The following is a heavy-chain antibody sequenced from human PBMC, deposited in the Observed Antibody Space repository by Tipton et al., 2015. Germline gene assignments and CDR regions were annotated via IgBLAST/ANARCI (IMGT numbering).Heavy chain of an antibody. Sequence: QSGAEVKKPGASVHVSCKASGYTFSSYYIHWVRQAPGQGLEWMGIITPSDDTTTYAQEFQGRVTVTRDTSTTTVHMELTSLRSEDTAVYYCARDNWAYSSDWSPLDYWGQGTLVTVSS. J-gene: IGHJ4*02. CDR1: GYTFSSYY. CDR3: ARDNWAYSSDWSPLDY. CDR2: ITPSDDTT. D-gene: IGHD6-19*01. V-gene: IGHV1-46*01.